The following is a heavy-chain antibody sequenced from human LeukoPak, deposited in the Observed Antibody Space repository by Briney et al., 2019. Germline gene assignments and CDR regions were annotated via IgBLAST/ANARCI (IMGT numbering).Heavy chain of an antibody. J-gene: IGHJ6*02. D-gene: IGHD3-22*01. CDR2: IYLSGST. V-gene: IGHV4-59*01. CDR1: GGSISTYY. Sequence: SETLSLTCTVSGGSISTYYWSWIRQPPGKGLEWIGYIYLSGSTSYNSSLKSRATISLDTPKNQFSLRLSSVTAADTAVYYCARSFDSRGYYYYGMDVWGQGTTVTVSS. CDR3: ARSFDSRGYYYYGMDV.